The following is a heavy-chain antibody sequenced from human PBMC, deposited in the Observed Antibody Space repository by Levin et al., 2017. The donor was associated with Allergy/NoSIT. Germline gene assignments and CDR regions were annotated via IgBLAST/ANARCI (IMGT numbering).Heavy chain of an antibody. CDR3: AKNDNSGSYGDAFDF. Sequence: ASVKVSCTTSGFTFRTYAMTWVRQAPGRGLEWVSAISASYGTTYYADSVKGRFTISRDNSESTVFLQMSGLRAEDTAVYYCAKNDNSGSYGDAFDFRGQGTMVTVSS. V-gene: IGHV3-23*01. CDR2: ISASYGTT. D-gene: IGHD3-10*01. J-gene: IGHJ3*01. CDR1: GFTFRTYA.